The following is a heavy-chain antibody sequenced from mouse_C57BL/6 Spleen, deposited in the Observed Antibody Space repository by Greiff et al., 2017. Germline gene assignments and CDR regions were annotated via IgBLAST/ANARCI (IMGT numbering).Heavy chain of an antibody. V-gene: IGHV1-69*01. D-gene: IGHD1-1*01. CDR3: ARSAVVMAMDY. J-gene: IGHJ4*01. CDR1: GYTFTSYW. CDR2: IDPSDSYT. Sequence: QVQLQQPGAELVMPGASVKLSCKASGYTFTSYWMHWVKQRPGQGLEWIGEIDPSDSYTNYNQKFKGKSTLTVDKSSSTAYMQLSSLTSEDSAVYYCARSAVVMAMDYWGQGTSVTVSS.